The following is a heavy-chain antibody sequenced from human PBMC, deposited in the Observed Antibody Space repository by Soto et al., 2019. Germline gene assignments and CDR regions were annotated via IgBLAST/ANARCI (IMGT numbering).Heavy chain of an antibody. CDR3: ARELRSGSYPGHDTFDI. D-gene: IGHD1-26*01. Sequence: QVQLVESGGGVVQPGRSLRLSCAASGFTFSSYAMHWVRQAPGKGLEWVAVISYDGSNKYYADSVKGRFTISRDNSXNXXYLQMNSLRAEDTAVYYCARELRSGSYPGHDTFDIWGQGTMVTVSS. V-gene: IGHV3-30-3*01. CDR2: ISYDGSNK. CDR1: GFTFSSYA. J-gene: IGHJ3*02.